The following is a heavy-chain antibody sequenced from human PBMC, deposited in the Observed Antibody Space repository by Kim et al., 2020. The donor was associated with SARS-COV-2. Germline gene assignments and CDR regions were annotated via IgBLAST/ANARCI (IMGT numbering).Heavy chain of an antibody. D-gene: IGHD6-19*01. CDR2: IKQDGSEK. V-gene: IGHV3-7*01. CDR1: GFTFSSYW. CDR3: AREAGQWLVRTEDAFDI. Sequence: GGSLRLSCAASGFTFSSYWMSWVRQAPGKGLEWVANIKQDGSEKYYVDSVKGRFTISRDNAKNSLYLQMNSLRAEDTAVYYCAREAGQWLVRTEDAFDIWGQGTMVTVSS. J-gene: IGHJ3*02.